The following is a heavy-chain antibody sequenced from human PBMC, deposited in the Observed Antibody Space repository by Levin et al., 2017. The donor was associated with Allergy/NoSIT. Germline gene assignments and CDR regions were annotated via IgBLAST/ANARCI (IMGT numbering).Heavy chain of an antibody. Sequence: ASVKVSCKASGYTFTSYGISWVRQAPGQGLEWMGWISAYNGNTNYAQKLQGRVTMTTDTSTSTAYMELRSLRSDDTAVYYCARVAPIVVVVAAPNNFDYWGQGTLVTVSS. J-gene: IGHJ4*02. CDR1: GYTFTSYG. D-gene: IGHD2-15*01. CDR2: ISAYNGNT. CDR3: ARVAPIVVVVAAPNNFDY. V-gene: IGHV1-18*01.